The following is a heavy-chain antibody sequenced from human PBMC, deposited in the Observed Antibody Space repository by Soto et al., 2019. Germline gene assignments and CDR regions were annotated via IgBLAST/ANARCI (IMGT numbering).Heavy chain of an antibody. CDR1: GGTFSSFT. D-gene: IGHD1-20*01. CDR2: IHPIFGAP. J-gene: IGHJ3*02. V-gene: IGHV1-69*06. CDR3: ATYNDDAFDI. Sequence: QVQLVQSGPEVKKPGSSVKVSCKASGGTFSSFTINWVRQAPGQGLQWMGGIHPIFGAPNYAQNFQGRVTITADKSSTTAYMELSSQGSGDTAVYFNATYNDDAFDIWGQGTMVTVSS.